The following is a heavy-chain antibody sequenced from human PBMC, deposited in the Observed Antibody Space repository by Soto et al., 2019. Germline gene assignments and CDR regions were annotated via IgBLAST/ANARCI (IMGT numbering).Heavy chain of an antibody. CDR1: GFSLSTSGVG. CDR3: AHRRDVSPIIAARRMGWFDP. CDR2: IYWNDDK. D-gene: IGHD6-6*01. J-gene: IGHJ5*02. V-gene: IGHV2-5*01. Sequence: SGPTLVNPTQTLTLTCTFSGFSLSTSGVGVGWIRQPPGKALEWLALIYWNDDKRYSPSLKSRLTITKDTSKNQVVLTMTNMDPVDTATYYCAHRRDVSPIIAARRMGWFDPWGQGTLVTVSS.